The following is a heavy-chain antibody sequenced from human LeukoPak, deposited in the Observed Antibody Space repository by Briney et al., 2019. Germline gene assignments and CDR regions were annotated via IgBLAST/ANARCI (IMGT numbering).Heavy chain of an antibody. CDR3: ARSADGTLDY. Sequence: SQTLSLTCAISGDSDSSNSAAWNWIRQSPSRGLEWLGRTYYRSRWYNDYAVSVKSRITVNPDTSKNQFSLHLNSVTPDDTAVYYCARSADGTLDYWGQGTLVTVSS. V-gene: IGHV6-1*01. J-gene: IGHJ4*02. CDR2: TYYRSRWYN. D-gene: IGHD6-13*01. CDR1: GDSDSSNSAA.